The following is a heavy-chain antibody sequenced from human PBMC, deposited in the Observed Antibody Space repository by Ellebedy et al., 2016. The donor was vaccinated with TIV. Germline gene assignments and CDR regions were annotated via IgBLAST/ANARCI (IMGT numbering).Heavy chain of an antibody. Sequence: GESLKISXAASGFTFSSYSMNWVRQAPGRGLEWVSSISSSSSYIYYADSVKGRFTISRDNAKNSLYLQMNSLRAEDTAVYYCAREAYGSGSLPLDYWGQGTLVTVSS. CDR1: GFTFSSYS. CDR2: ISSSSSYI. CDR3: AREAYGSGSLPLDY. D-gene: IGHD3-10*01. J-gene: IGHJ4*02. V-gene: IGHV3-21*01.